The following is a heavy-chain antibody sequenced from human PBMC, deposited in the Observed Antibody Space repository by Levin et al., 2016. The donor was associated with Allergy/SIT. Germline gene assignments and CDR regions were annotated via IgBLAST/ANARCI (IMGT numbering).Heavy chain of an antibody. J-gene: IGHJ4*02. CDR1: GFNFSNFW. Sequence: GESLKISCEASGFNFSNFWMHWVRQSPGTGPVWVSRITSDGSTTGYADSVRGRFTISRDNAKNTLYLEMNSLRVEDTAVYYCAKVGYWGQGTLVTVSS. V-gene: IGHV3-74*01. CDR3: AKVGY. CDR2: ITSDGSTT.